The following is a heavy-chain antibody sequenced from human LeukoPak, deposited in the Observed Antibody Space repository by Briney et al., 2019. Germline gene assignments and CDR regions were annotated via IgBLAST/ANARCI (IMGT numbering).Heavy chain of an antibody. V-gene: IGHV4-34*01. D-gene: IGHD2-15*01. CDR2: INHSGST. J-gene: IGHJ4*02. CDR1: GGSFSGYY. Sequence: KSSETLSLTCAVYGGSFSGYYWSWIRQPPGKGLEWIGEINHSGSTNYNPSLKSRVTISVDTSKNQFSLKLSSVTAADTAVYYCASHDCSGGSCYSHYWGQGTLVTVSS. CDR3: ASHDCSGGSCYSHY.